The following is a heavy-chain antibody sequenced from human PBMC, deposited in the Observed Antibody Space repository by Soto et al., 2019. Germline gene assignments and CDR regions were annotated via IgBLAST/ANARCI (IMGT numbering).Heavy chain of an antibody. Sequence: QVQLVQSGAEVKKPGASVKVSCKASGYTFTSYGISWVRQAPGQGLEWMGWISAYNGNTNYAQKLQGRVTMTTDTSTRTAYMERRSLRSDDTAVYYCARGSEEQWLGYYYYYGMDVWGQGTTVTVSS. CDR3: ARGSEEQWLGYYYYYGMDV. J-gene: IGHJ6*02. CDR2: ISAYNGNT. V-gene: IGHV1-18*01. CDR1: GYTFTSYG. D-gene: IGHD6-19*01.